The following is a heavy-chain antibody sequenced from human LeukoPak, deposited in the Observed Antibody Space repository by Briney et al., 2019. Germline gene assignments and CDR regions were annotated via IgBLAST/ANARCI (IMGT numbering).Heavy chain of an antibody. CDR1: GFNVSSNY. J-gene: IGHJ4*02. Sequence: GGSLRLSCAASGFNVSSNYMSWVRQAPGKGLEWVSIIYDGDTTFYTDSVKGRFTISRDNSKNTLYLQMNSLRAEDTAVYYCAGPRFGELLYDYWGQGTLVTVSS. V-gene: IGHV3-53*01. D-gene: IGHD3-10*01. CDR3: AGPRFGELLYDY. CDR2: IYDGDTT.